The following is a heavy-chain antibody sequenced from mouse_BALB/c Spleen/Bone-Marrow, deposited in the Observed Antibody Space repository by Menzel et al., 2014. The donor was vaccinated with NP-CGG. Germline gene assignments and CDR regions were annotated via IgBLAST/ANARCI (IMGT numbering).Heavy chain of an antibody. Sequence: QVQLKQSGPELVKHGASVKISCKVSGYAFSISWMNWVKQRPGQGLEWIGRIYPGDGDTNYKGKFKGKATLTVDKSSSTDYMQLSSLTSLDSAVYFCARTGPFGYWGQGTLVTVSA. CDR3: ARTGPFGY. CDR2: IYPGDGDT. CDR1: GYAFSISW. V-gene: IGHV1-82*01. D-gene: IGHD4-1*01. J-gene: IGHJ3*01.